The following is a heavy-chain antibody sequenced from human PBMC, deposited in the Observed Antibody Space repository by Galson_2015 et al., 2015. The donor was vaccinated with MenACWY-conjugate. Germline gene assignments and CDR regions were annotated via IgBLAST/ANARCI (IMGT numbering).Heavy chain of an antibody. CDR3: ARKNDYEQAFDI. J-gene: IGHJ3*02. D-gene: IGHD4-17*01. CDR1: GFTFDDYG. V-gene: IGHV3-20*04. CDR2: INWNGGST. Sequence: SLRLSCAASGFTFDDYGMSWVRQAPGKGLEWVSGINWNGGSTGYADSVKGRFTISRDNAKNSLYLQMNSLRAEDTALYYCARKNDYEQAFDIWGQGTMVTVSS.